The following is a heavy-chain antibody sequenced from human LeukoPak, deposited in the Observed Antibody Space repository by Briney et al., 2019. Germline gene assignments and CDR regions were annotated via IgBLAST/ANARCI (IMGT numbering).Heavy chain of an antibody. CDR3: ARGYSSSPPRWFDP. V-gene: IGHV4-34*01. J-gene: IGHJ5*02. D-gene: IGHD6-13*01. Sequence: SETLSLTCAVYGGSFSGYYWSWIRQPPGKGLEWIGEINHSGSTNYNPSLKSRVTISVDTSKNQFSLKLSSVTAADTAVYYCARGYSSSPPRWFDPWGQGTLVTGSS. CDR2: INHSGST. CDR1: GGSFSGYY.